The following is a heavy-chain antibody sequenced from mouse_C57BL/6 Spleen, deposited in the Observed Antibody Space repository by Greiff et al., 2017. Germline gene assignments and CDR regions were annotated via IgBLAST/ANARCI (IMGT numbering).Heavy chain of an antibody. D-gene: IGHD2-1*01. CDR2: INPNNGGT. J-gene: IGHJ4*01. V-gene: IGHV1-26*01. CDR1: GYTFTDYY. CDR3: AKRESTMVPPGAMVY. Sequence: VQLQQSGPELVKPGASVKISCKASGYTFTDYYMNWVKQSHGKSLEWIGDINPNNGGTSYNQKFKGKATFTVDKSSSTAYMELRSLTSEDAAVYYCAKRESTMVPPGAMVYWGQDTSVTVSS.